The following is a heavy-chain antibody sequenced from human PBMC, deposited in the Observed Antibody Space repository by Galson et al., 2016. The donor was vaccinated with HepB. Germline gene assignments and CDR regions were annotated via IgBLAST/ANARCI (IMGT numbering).Heavy chain of an antibody. J-gene: IGHJ4*02. Sequence: TLSLTCTVSGGSIISGSHYWTWIRQPAGKGLEWIGGTSTSGTTKYNPSLRSRVTISADTSKTQLSLKLSSVTASDTAMYYCARMPDSWGQGTLVTVSA. CDR2: TSTSGTT. D-gene: IGHD2-2*01. CDR3: ARMPDS. V-gene: IGHV4-61*02. CDR1: GGSIISGSHY.